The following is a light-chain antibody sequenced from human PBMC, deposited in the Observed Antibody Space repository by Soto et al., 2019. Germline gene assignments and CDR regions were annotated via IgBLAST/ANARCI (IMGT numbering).Light chain of an antibody. J-gene: IGKJ3*01. CDR2: GAS. CDR3: QQYGNAPFT. V-gene: IGKV3-20*01. Sequence: EIGLTQSPGTMSFSPGERATLTCRASQSVSSSYLAWFQQKPGQAPRLLIYGASSRATGIPDRFSGSGSGTDFTLTISRLEPEDFAVYYCQQYGNAPFTFGPGTKVDIK. CDR1: QSVSSSY.